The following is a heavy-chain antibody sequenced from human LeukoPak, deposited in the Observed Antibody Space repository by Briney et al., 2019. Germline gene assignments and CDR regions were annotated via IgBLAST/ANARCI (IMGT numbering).Heavy chain of an antibody. CDR1: GFTFDYYG. J-gene: IGHJ4*02. D-gene: IGHD3-10*01. CDR3: AGGSTMVSDY. Sequence: GGSLRFSCAASGFTFDYYGMSWVPQGPGQGWGWVSGCGGNGARAGYADCVKGRVTISRDNAKKSLYLQMNSLGGVDTALYYCAGGSTMVSDYWGEGTRVSVSS. V-gene: IGHV3-20*04. CDR2: CGGNGARA.